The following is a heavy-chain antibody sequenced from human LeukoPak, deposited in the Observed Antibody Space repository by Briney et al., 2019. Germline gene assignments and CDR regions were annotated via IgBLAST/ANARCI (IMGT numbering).Heavy chain of an antibody. V-gene: IGHV4-39*07. Sequence: TSETLSLTCTVSGGSISSSGSYWGWIRQPPGKGLEWIGSIYYSGNTYNPSLKSRVTISVDTSKNQFSLNLTSVNAVDTAVYYCARVMAARREDLNWFDPWGQGTLVTVSS. CDR3: ARVMAARREDLNWFDP. D-gene: IGHD6-6*01. CDR2: IYYSGNT. CDR1: GGSISSSGSY. J-gene: IGHJ5*02.